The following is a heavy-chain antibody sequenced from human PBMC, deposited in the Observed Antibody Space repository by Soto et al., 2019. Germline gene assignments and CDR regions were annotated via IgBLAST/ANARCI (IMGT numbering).Heavy chain of an antibody. D-gene: IGHD3-16*01. CDR2: ISSSSSTI. Sequence: VGSLRLSCAASGFTFSTYSMNWVRQAPGKGLEWVAYISSSSSTIYYADSVKGRFTISRDNAKNSLYLQMNSLRAEDTAVYYCARDAFSYSRGILGYYYYYMDVWGKGTTVPVSS. J-gene: IGHJ6*03. V-gene: IGHV3-48*01. CDR1: GFTFSTYS. CDR3: ARDAFSYSRGILGYYYYYMDV.